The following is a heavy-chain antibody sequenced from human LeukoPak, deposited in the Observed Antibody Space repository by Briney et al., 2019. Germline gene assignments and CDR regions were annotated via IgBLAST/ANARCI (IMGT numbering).Heavy chain of an antibody. V-gene: IGHV4-34*01. CDR3: ARVPGY. CDR1: GGSISGYY. J-gene: IGHJ4*02. Sequence: SETLSLTCAVYGGSISGYYWSWIRQPPGKGLEWIGHITHSGTTSYIPSLKSRVTISVDTSKNQFSLKLSSVTAADTAVYYCARVPGYWGQGTLVTVSS. CDR2: ITHSGTT.